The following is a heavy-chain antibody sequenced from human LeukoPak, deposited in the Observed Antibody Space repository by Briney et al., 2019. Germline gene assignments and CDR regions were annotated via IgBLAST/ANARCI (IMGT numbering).Heavy chain of an antibody. V-gene: IGHV1-2*02. CDR1: GYTFTGYY. CDR2: INPNSGGT. D-gene: IGHD6-13*01. CDR3: ARGSSSWYYYYYYMDV. Sequence: GASVKVSCKASGYTFTGYYMHWVRQAPGQGLEWMGWINPNSGGTNCAQKFQGRVTMTRDTSISTAYMELSRLRSDDTAVYYCARGSSSWYYYYYYMDVWGKGTTVTVSS. J-gene: IGHJ6*03.